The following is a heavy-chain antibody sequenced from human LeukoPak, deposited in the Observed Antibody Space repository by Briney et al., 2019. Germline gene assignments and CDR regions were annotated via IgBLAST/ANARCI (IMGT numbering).Heavy chain of an antibody. CDR3: ARGEVAVAGYYFDY. CDR2: IWYDGSNK. Sequence: PGGPLRLSCAASGFTFSSYGMHWVRQAPGKGLEWVAVIWYDGSNKYYADSVKGRFTISRDNSKNTLYLQMNSLRAEDTAVYYCARGEVAVAGYYFDYWGQGTLVTVSS. J-gene: IGHJ4*02. CDR1: GFTFSSYG. D-gene: IGHD6-19*01. V-gene: IGHV3-33*01.